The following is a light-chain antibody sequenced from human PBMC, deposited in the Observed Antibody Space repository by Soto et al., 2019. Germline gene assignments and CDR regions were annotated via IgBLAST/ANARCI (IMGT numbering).Light chain of an antibody. J-gene: IGLJ3*02. CDR2: GNT. CDR3: QSYDSSLINAV. CDR1: ISNIGAGYD. Sequence: SVLTQPPSVSGAPGQRVTISCIGSISNIGAGYDVHWYQQFPGTAPKLLIHGNTNRPSGVPDRFSGSKSGTSASLAITGLQAEDEADYYCQSYDSSLINAVFGGGTKLTVL. V-gene: IGLV1-40*01.